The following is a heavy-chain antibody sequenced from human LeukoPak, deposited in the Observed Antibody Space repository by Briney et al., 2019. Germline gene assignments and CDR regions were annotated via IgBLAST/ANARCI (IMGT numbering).Heavy chain of an antibody. CDR3: AKKMAYYYDSSGYYNLAVDY. J-gene: IGHJ4*02. D-gene: IGHD3-22*01. Sequence: QTGGSLRLSCAASGFTFSSYGMHWVRQAPGKGLEWVAVISYDGSNKYYADSVKGRFTISRDNSKNTLYLQMNSLRAEDTAVYYCAKKMAYYYDSSGYYNLAVDYWGQGTLVTVSS. CDR1: GFTFSSYG. CDR2: ISYDGSNK. V-gene: IGHV3-30*18.